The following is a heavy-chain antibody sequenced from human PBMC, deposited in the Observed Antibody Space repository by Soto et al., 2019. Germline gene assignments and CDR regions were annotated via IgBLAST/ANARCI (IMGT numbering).Heavy chain of an antibody. Sequence: QVQLLESGGGVVQPGRSLRLSCAASGFTFSSYGMHWVRQAPGKGLEWVAVIWDDGSKKYYADSVKGRFTITTDNSKNTLYLQMNSLRADDTAVYFCGRWGIAAGDYWGQGTLVTVSS. CDR1: GFTFSSYG. V-gene: IGHV3-33*01. CDR3: GRWGIAAGDY. D-gene: IGHD6-13*01. J-gene: IGHJ4*02. CDR2: IWDDGSKK.